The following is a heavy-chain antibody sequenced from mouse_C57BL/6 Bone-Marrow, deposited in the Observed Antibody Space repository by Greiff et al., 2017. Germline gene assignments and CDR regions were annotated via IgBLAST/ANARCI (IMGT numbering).Heavy chain of an antibody. Sequence: QVQLQQPGAELVKPGASVKMSCKASGYTFTSYWIPWVKQRPGQGLEWIGDIYPGSGSTNYNEKFKSKSTLTVDTSSSPAYMQLSSLTSEDSAVYFCARDYGSRTWYFGDWGTGTTVTVSS. V-gene: IGHV1-55*01. CDR2: IYPGSGST. CDR1: GYTFTSYW. J-gene: IGHJ1*03. CDR3: ARDYGSRTWYFGD. D-gene: IGHD1-1*01.